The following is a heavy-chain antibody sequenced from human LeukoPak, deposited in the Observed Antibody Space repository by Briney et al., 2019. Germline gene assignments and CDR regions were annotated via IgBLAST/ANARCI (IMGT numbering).Heavy chain of an antibody. CDR1: GFTFSAYS. CDR3: AKDLHYYVAMDV. J-gene: IGHJ6*02. D-gene: IGHD3-10*02. CDR2: IASNGGNT. V-gene: IGHV3-23*01. Sequence: GGSLRLSCAASGFTFSAYSMTWVRQAPGKGLEWVSLIASNGGNTYYADSVKGRFTISRDNSKNTLYLQMNSLRAEDTALYYCAKDLHYYVAMDVWGQGTAVTVSS.